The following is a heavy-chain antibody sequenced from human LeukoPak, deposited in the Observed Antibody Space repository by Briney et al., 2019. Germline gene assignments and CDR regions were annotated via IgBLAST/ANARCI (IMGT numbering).Heavy chain of an antibody. CDR3: AKERASIVVVITTFDY. D-gene: IGHD3-22*01. J-gene: IGHJ4*02. V-gene: IGHV3-23*01. CDR2: ISGSGGST. Sequence: GGSLRLSCAASGFTFSSYAMSWVRQAPGKGLEWVSAISGSGGSTYYADSMKGRFTISRDNSKNTLYLQMNSLRAEDTAVYYCAKERASIVVVITTFDYWGQGTLVTVSS. CDR1: GFTFSSYA.